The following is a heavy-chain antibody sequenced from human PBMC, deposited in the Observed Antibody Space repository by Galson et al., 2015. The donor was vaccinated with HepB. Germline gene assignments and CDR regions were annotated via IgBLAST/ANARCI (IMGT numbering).Heavy chain of an antibody. CDR3: AKEGGPDWGYFDY. V-gene: IGHV3-23*01. CDR1: GFTFSSYA. D-gene: IGHD7-27*01. Sequence: SLRLSCAASGFTFSSYAMSWVRQAPGKGLEWVSAISSGGITYYADSVKGRLTISRDNSKNTLYVQMNSLRAEDTAVYYCAKEGGPDWGYFDYWGQGTLVTVSS. J-gene: IGHJ4*02. CDR2: ISSGGIT.